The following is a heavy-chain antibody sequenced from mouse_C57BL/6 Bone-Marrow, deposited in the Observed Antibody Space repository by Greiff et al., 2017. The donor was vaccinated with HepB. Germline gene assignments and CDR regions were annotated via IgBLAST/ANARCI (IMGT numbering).Heavy chain of an antibody. CDR2: IRNKANGYTT. V-gene: IGHV7-3*01. CDR3: ARSSTMITDYYAMDY. D-gene: IGHD2-4*01. CDR1: GFTFTDYY. J-gene: IGHJ4*01. Sequence: EVMLVESGGGLVQPGGSLSLSCAASGFTFTDYYMSWVRQPPGKALEWLGFIRNKANGYTTEYSASVKGRFTISRDNSQSILYLQMNALRAEDSATYYCARSSTMITDYYAMDYWGQGTSVTVSS.